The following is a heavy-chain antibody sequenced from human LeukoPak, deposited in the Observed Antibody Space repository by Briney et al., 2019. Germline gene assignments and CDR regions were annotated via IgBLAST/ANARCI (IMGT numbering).Heavy chain of an antibody. J-gene: IGHJ5*02. CDR2: ISSSGSTI. V-gene: IGHV3-48*03. Sequence: GGSLRLSCAASGFTFSSYEMNCVRQAPGKGLEWVSYISSSGSTIYYADSVKGRFTISRDNAKNSLYLQMNSLRAEDTAVYYCARDGSSGWYWTPWGQGTLVTVSS. CDR1: GFTFSSYE. D-gene: IGHD6-19*01. CDR3: ARDGSSGWYWTP.